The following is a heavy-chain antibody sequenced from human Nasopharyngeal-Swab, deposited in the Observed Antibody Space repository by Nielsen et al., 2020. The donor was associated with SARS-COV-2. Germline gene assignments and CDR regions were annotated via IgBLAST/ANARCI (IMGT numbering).Heavy chain of an antibody. CDR3: ARDSAVTRNDAFDI. CDR2: ISSSSSYI. J-gene: IGHJ3*02. V-gene: IGHV3-21*01. D-gene: IGHD4-17*01. Sequence: GGSLRLSCAASGFTFSSYNMNWVRQAPGKGLEWVSSISSSSSYIYYADSVKGRFTISRDNAKNSLYLQMDSLRAEDTAVYYCARDSAVTRNDAFDIWGQGTMVTVSS. CDR1: GFTFSSYN.